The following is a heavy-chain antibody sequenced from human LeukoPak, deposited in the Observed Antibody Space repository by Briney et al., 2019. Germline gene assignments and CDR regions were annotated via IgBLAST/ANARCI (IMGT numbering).Heavy chain of an antibody. J-gene: IGHJ3*02. CDR1: GDSISSGDYY. CDR2: ISRSGST. V-gene: IGHV4-61*02. Sequence: SQTLSLTCTVSGDSISSGDYYWRWIRQPAGKGLEWIGRISRSGSTNYNHYLKSRVNISVDTSKNQFSLKLSSVTAADTAVYFCARGPYSYDSSGAFDIWGQGTMVTVSS. D-gene: IGHD3-22*01. CDR3: ARGPYSYDSSGAFDI.